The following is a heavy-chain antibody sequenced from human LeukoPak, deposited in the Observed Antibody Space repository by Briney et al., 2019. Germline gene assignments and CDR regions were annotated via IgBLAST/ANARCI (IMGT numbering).Heavy chain of an antibody. CDR1: GFTFSNYA. Sequence: GSLRLSCAASGFTFSNYAMSWVRQAPGKGLEWVSAIGGSGDSTYYADSVKGRFTISRDNSRNTLYLQMNSLGAEDTAVYYCAKASRYYYDSSPFDYWGQGTLVTVSS. CDR2: IGGSGDST. CDR3: AKASRYYYDSSPFDY. J-gene: IGHJ4*02. D-gene: IGHD3-22*01. V-gene: IGHV3-23*01.